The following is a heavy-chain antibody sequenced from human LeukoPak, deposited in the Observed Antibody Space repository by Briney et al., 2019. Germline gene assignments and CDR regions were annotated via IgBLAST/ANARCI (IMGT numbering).Heavy chain of an antibody. Sequence: PGGSLRLSCAASGFTFSSYEMNWARQAPGKGLEWVSYISSSGSTIYYADSVKGRFTISRDNAKNSLYLQMNSLRAEDTAVYYCARERMDTMGDAFDIWGQGTMVTVSS. V-gene: IGHV3-48*03. J-gene: IGHJ3*02. CDR3: ARERMDTMGDAFDI. D-gene: IGHD5-12*01. CDR1: GFTFSSYE. CDR2: ISSSGSTI.